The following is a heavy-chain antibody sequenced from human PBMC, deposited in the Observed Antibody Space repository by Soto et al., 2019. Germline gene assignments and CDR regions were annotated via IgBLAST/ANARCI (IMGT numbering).Heavy chain of an antibody. J-gene: IGHJ4*02. D-gene: IGHD5-18*01. Sequence: QVQLVQSGAEVKKPGASVKVSCKASGYTFTSYDINWVRQATGQGLEWMGWMNPNSGNTAYAQKFQGRVTMTRNTSISTSYLELSSLRSEDTAVYYCAREGGYSYGFGYWGQGTLVTVSS. CDR1: GYTFTSYD. CDR3: AREGGYSYGFGY. V-gene: IGHV1-8*01. CDR2: MNPNSGNT.